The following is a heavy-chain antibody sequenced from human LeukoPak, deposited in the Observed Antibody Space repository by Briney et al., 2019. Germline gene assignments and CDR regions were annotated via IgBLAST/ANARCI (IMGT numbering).Heavy chain of an antibody. Sequence: SETLSLTCTVSGGSISRGGYYWSWIRQHPGKGREWIGYIYYSGSTYYNPSLKSRVTLSVDTSKNQFSLQLSSVTAADTAVYSCARDLSYCNGGGCYSSGYWGKGTLVTVSS. V-gene: IGHV4-31*03. CDR3: ARDLSYCNGGGCYSSGY. CDR2: IYYSGST. CDR1: GGSISRGGYY. J-gene: IGHJ4*02. D-gene: IGHD2-15*01.